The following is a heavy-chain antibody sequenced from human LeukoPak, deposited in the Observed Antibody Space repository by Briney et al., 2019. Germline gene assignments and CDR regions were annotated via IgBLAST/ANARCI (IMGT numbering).Heavy chain of an antibody. Sequence: SETLSLTCAVSADSFSSHYWTWIRQAPGKGLEWIGYISYIGSTNYNPSLKSRVTISIDTSKNQFSLKLSSVTAADTAVYYCARDLVTVTKGFDIWGQGTTVTVS. J-gene: IGHJ6*02. CDR2: ISYIGST. CDR3: ARDLVTVTKGFDI. D-gene: IGHD4-17*01. CDR1: ADSFSSHY. V-gene: IGHV4-59*11.